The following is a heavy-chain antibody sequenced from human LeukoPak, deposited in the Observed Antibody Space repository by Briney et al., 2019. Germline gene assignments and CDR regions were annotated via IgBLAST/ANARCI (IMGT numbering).Heavy chain of an antibody. CDR3: ANSRGHGSGNL. D-gene: IGHD3-10*01. V-gene: IGHV3-23*01. J-gene: IGHJ5*02. CDR2: ISGSGERT. Sequence: GGSLRLSCAASGFTFSSYSMSWVRQAPGKGLEWVSGISGSGERTYYADAVKGRFTISRDNSKNTVYLQMDSLRAEDTAVYYCANSRGHGSGNLWGQGTLVTVSS. CDR1: GFTFSSYS.